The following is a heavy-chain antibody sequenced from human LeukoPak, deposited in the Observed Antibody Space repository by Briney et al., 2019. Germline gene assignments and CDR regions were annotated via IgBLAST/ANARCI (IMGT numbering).Heavy chain of an antibody. J-gene: IGHJ4*02. Sequence: GGSLRLSCAASGFTFTNYAMHWVRQDPGKRLEDVSAMSSDVGTTYYANSVKGRVTMSRDTSKNTLYLQMGSLRAEDGAVYYCARGGSLSAYDSWGQGTLVTVSS. D-gene: IGHD2/OR15-2a*01. CDR1: GFTFTNYA. CDR3: ARGGSLSAYDS. V-gene: IGHV3-64*01. CDR2: MSSDVGTT.